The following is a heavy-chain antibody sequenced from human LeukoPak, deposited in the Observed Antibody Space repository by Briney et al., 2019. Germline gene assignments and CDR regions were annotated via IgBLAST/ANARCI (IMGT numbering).Heavy chain of an antibody. J-gene: IGHJ4*02. CDR3: AKRYDFWSGCYDY. D-gene: IGHD3-3*01. Sequence: AGGSLRLSCAASGFTVSSNYMSWVRQAPGKGLEWVSTISGSGGSTYHADSVKGRFTISRDNSKNTLLLQMNSLKAEDTAVYYCAKRYDFWSGCYDYWGQGTLVTVSS. V-gene: IGHV3-23*01. CDR1: GFTVSSNY. CDR2: ISGSGGST.